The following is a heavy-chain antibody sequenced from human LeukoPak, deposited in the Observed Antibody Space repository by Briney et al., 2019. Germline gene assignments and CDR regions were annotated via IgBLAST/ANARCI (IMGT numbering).Heavy chain of an antibody. CDR3: ARDLASVAAAGSFDY. V-gene: IGHV3-23*01. Sequence: GGSLRLSCAASGFTFSSYAMSWVRQAPGKGLEWVSSISNSGGRTFYTDSVKGRFTISRDNSKITLYLQMNSLRAEDTAVYYCARDLASVAAAGSFDYWGQGTLVTVSS. CDR1: GFTFSSYA. CDR2: ISNSGGRT. J-gene: IGHJ4*02. D-gene: IGHD6-13*01.